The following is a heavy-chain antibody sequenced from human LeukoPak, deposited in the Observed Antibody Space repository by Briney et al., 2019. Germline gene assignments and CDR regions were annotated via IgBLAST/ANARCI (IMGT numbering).Heavy chain of an antibody. Sequence: SETLSLTCAVYGGSFSGYYWSWIRQHPGKGLEWIGYIYYSGSTYYNPSLKSRVTISVDTSKNQFSLKLSSVTAADTAVYYCASYYDSSGYYGDYWGQGTLVTVSS. V-gene: IGHV4-31*11. D-gene: IGHD3-22*01. CDR3: ASYYDSSGYYGDY. J-gene: IGHJ4*02. CDR2: IYYSGST. CDR1: GGSFSGYY.